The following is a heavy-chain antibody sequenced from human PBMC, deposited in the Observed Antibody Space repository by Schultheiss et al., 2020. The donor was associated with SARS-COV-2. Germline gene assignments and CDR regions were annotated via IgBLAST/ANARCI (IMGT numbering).Heavy chain of an antibody. V-gene: IGHV3-30*03. CDR2: ISYDGSNK. Sequence: GGSLRLSCAASGFTFSSYSMNWVRQAPGKGLEWVAVISYDGSNKYYADSVQGRFTISRDNSKNTLYLQMNSLRAEDTAVYYCARDRGSGWERLYYYYYGMDVWGQGTTVTVSS. CDR1: GFTFSSYS. CDR3: ARDRGSGWERLYYYYYGMDV. J-gene: IGHJ6*02. D-gene: IGHD6-19*01.